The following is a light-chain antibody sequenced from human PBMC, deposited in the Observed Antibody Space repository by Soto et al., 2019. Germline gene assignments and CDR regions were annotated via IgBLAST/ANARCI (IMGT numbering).Light chain of an antibody. CDR1: QSVSSY. Sequence: TQSPGTLSFSPGERATLSCRASQSVSSYLAWYQQKPGQSPRLLIYDASNRATGIPARFSGSGSGTDFTLTISSLEPEDFAVYYCQQRSNWPLTFGGGTKVDIK. CDR3: QQRSNWPLT. CDR2: DAS. V-gene: IGKV3-11*01. J-gene: IGKJ4*01.